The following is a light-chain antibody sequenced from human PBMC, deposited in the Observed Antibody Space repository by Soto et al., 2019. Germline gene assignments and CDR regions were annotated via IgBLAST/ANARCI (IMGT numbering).Light chain of an antibody. CDR1: QSISGW. CDR3: QQHNGYAPIT. CDR2: DAS. V-gene: IGKV1-5*01. J-gene: IGKJ5*01. Sequence: DIQMTQSPSTLSASVGDRVTITCRASQSISGWLAWYQQKPGKAPKLLIYDASTLETGVPSRFSGSGSGTEFTLTIRRLQSDDFATYYCQQHNGYAPITFGQGTRREIK.